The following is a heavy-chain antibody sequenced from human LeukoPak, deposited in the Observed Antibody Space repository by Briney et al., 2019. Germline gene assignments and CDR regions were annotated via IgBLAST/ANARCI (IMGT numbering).Heavy chain of an antibody. J-gene: IGHJ4*02. Sequence: ASVKVSCKTSGYTFSSYGISWVRQAPGQGLEWMGWISTYNGNTNYAQKLQGRVTMTTVTSTSTAYMELRSLRSDDTAVYYCARGEGPRNIGGTCYDNWGQGTLVTVSS. CDR2: ISTYNGNT. D-gene: IGHD2-15*01. V-gene: IGHV1-18*01. CDR3: ARGEGPRNIGGTCYDN. CDR1: GYTFSSYG.